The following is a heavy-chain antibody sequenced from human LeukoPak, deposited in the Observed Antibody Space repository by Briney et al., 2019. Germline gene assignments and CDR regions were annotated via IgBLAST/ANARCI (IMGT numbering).Heavy chain of an antibody. CDR2: ISYDGSNK. CDR1: GFTFRSYA. D-gene: IGHD2-21*02. Sequence: PGGSLRLSCEASGFTFRSYAMYWVRQAPGEGLEWVATISYDGSNKYYADSVKGRFTVSRDNSKNTLYLQMNSLTTEDSAVYYCARAPVVTAIPYYLDFWGQGTLVTVSS. J-gene: IGHJ4*02. CDR3: ARAPVVTAIPYYLDF. V-gene: IGHV3-30*04.